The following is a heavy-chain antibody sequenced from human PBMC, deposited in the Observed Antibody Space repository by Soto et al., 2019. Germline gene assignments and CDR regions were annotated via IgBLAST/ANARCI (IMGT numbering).Heavy chain of an antibody. CDR1: GYSFTSYW. CDR2: IDPSDSYT. Sequence: GESLKISCKGSGYSFTSYWISWVRQMPGKGLESMGRIDPSDSYTNYSPSFQGHVTISADKSISTAYLQWSSLKASDTAMYYCARLIGYCSSTSCYSGAYYYYGMDVWGQGTTVT. V-gene: IGHV5-10-1*01. D-gene: IGHD2-2*01. CDR3: ARLIGYCSSTSCYSGAYYYYGMDV. J-gene: IGHJ6*02.